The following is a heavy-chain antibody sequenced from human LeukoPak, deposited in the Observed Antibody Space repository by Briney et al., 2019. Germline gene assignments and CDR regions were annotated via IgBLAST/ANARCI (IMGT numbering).Heavy chain of an antibody. Sequence: PGSSLRLSCAASGFTVSTSVMHWVRQAPGEGLDWAAIISFDGTTKYYADSVKGRFTISRDNSKNTLFLQMDSLRVEDTAVYYCVKGKDLYGALDIWGQGTMVTVSS. D-gene: IGHD3-16*01. CDR2: ISFDGTTK. CDR1: GFTVSTSV. V-gene: IGHV3-30*18. J-gene: IGHJ3*02. CDR3: VKGKDLYGALDI.